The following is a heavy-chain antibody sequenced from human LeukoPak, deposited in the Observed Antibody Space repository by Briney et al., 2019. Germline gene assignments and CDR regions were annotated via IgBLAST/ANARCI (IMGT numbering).Heavy chain of an antibody. CDR1: GFTFSSYG. J-gene: IGHJ4*02. V-gene: IGHV3-30*02. CDR2: IRYDGSNK. Sequence: PGGSLRLSCAASGFTFSSYGMHWVRQAPGKGLEWVAFIRYDGSNKYYADSVKGRFTISRDNAKNSLYLQMNSLRAEDTAVYYCARAAIAVASYDYWGQGTLVTVSS. D-gene: IGHD6-19*01. CDR3: ARAAIAVASYDY.